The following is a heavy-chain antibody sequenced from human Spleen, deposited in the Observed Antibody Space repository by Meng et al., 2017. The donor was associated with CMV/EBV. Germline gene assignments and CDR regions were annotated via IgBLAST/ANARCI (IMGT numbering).Heavy chain of an antibody. CDR2: INWNGGST. CDR3: ASLSRLDYYYGMDV. V-gene: IGHV3-20*04. J-gene: IGHJ6*02. Sequence: GESLKISCAASGFTFRSFLMYWVRQAPGKGLEWVSGINWNGGSTGYADSVKGRFTISRDNAKNSLYLQMNSLRAEDTALYYCASLSRLDYYYGMDVWGQGTTVTVSS. D-gene: IGHD2/OR15-2a*01. CDR1: GFTFRSFL.